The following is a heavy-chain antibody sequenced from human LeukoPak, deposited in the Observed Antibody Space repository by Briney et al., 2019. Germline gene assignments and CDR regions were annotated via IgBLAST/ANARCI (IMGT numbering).Heavy chain of an antibody. Sequence: ASVKVSCKASGYTFTSYYMHWVRQAPGQGLEWMGIINPSGGSTSYAQKFQGRVTITTDESTSTAYMELSSLRSEDTAVYYCAREPGITMIDRGYYYMDVWGKGTTVTVSS. CDR2: INPSGGST. CDR3: AREPGITMIDRGYYYMDV. J-gene: IGHJ6*03. D-gene: IGHD3-22*01. CDR1: GYTFTSYY. V-gene: IGHV1-46*01.